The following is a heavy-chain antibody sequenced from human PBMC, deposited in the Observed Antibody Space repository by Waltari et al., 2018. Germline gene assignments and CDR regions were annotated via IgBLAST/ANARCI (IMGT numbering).Heavy chain of an antibody. CDR2: IYWDDDK. J-gene: IGHJ5*02. CDR3: ARQTSKYSWGWFDP. V-gene: IGHV2-5*02. D-gene: IGHD5-18*01. CDR1: GFSLSTRGVG. Sequence: QITLKESGPTLVKPTQTLTLTCTFSGFSLSTRGVGVGWIRQPPGKALEWLAHIYWDDDKRYSPSLKSRLTITKDTSKNQVVLTMTNMDPVDTATYYCARQTSKYSWGWFDPWGQGTLVTVSS.